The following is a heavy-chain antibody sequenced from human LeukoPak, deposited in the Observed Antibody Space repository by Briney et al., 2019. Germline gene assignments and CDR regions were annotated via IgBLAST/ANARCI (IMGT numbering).Heavy chain of an antibody. V-gene: IGHV3-23*01. D-gene: IGHD6-6*01. CDR3: ATQPPPVAARRLGYFQH. Sequence: GGSLRLSCAASGFTFSSYAMSWVRQAPGKGLEWVSAISGSGGSTCYADSVKGRFTISRDNSKNTLYLQMNSLRAEDTAVYYCATQPPPVAARRLGYFQHWGQGTLVTVSS. CDR1: GFTFSSYA. CDR2: ISGSGGST. J-gene: IGHJ1*01.